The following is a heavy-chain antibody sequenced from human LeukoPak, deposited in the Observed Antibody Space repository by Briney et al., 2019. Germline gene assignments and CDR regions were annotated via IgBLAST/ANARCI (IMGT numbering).Heavy chain of an antibody. CDR2: TSHDGIDK. J-gene: IGHJ4*02. V-gene: IGHV3-30-3*01. D-gene: IGHD2-2*01. CDR3: VREPGTRGDYPDF. CDR1: GFTFSISR. Sequence: GGSLRLSCAASGFTFSISRMHWVRQAPGKGLEWVAVTSHDGIDKYYADSVKGRFTSSRENSDNTVYLQLNSLRVEDTAVYFCVREPGTRGDYPDFWGQGTLVTVSS.